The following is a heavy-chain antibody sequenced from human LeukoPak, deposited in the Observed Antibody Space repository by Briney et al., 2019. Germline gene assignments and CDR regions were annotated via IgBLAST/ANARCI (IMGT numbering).Heavy chain of an antibody. CDR1: GGSISSYY. Sequence: SETLSLTCTVSGGSISSYYWSWIRQPPGKGLEWIGYIYYSGGTNYNPSLKSRVTISVDTSKNQFSLKLSSVTAADTAVYYCARAPPPPYDFWSGFYYYYMDVWGKGTTVTVSS. D-gene: IGHD3-3*01. CDR2: IYYSGGT. J-gene: IGHJ6*03. CDR3: ARAPPPPYDFWSGFYYYYMDV. V-gene: IGHV4-59*01.